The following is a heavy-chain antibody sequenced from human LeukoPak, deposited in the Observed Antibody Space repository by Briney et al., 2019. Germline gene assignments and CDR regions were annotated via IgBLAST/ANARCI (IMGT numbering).Heavy chain of an antibody. CDR1: GGSISSYY. D-gene: IGHD3-22*01. CDR2: IYYSGST. V-gene: IGHV4-59*01. CDR3: ARGDDSSGYYLDY. J-gene: IGHJ4*02. Sequence: SETLSLTCTVSGGSISSYYWSWIRRPPGKGLEWIGYIYYSGSTNYNPSLKSRVTISVDTSKNQFSLKLSSVTAADTAVYYCARGDDSSGYYLDYWGQGTLVTVSS.